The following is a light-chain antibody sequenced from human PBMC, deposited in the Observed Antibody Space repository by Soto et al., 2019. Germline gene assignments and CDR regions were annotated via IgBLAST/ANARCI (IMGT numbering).Light chain of an antibody. J-gene: IGKJ1*01. Sequence: EIVMAQSPATLSVSPGATASLFCRASQSVSSNLAWDQQKPGQASKLLIYGASTRATGIPARFSGSGSGTEFTLNIRSLQSEDFAVYYCQQYNNWPPWTFGQGTKVDIK. CDR3: QQYNNWPPWT. CDR2: GAS. V-gene: IGKV3-15*01. CDR1: QSVSSN.